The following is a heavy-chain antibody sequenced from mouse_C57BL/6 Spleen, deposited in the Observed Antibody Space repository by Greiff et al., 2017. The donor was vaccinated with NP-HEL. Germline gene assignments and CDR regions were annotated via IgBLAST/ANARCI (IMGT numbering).Heavy chain of an antibody. D-gene: IGHD2-4*01. J-gene: IGHJ2*01. CDR1: GFTFSSYG. V-gene: IGHV5-6*02. CDR3: ARRVIYYDYEEDYFDY. CDR2: ISSGGSYT. Sequence: EVMLVESGGDLVKPGGSLKLSCAASGFTFSSYGMSWVRQTPDKRLEWVATISSGGSYTYYPDSVKGRFTISRDNAKNTLYLQMSSLKSEDTAMYYCARRVIYYDYEEDYFDYWGQGTTLTVSS.